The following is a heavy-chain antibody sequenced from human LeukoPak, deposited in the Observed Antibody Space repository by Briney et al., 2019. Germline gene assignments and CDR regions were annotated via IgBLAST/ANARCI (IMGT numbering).Heavy chain of an antibody. V-gene: IGHV4-39*07. CDR1: GGSISSSSYY. CDR3: ARDPYYYDILTGFAFDI. CDR2: IYYSGST. Sequence: PSETLSLTCTVSGGSISSSSYYWGWIRQPPGKGLEWIGSIYYSGSTYYNPSLKSRVTISVDTSKNQFSLKLSSVTAADTAVYYCARDPYYYDILTGFAFDIWGQGTMVTVSS. J-gene: IGHJ3*02. D-gene: IGHD3-9*01.